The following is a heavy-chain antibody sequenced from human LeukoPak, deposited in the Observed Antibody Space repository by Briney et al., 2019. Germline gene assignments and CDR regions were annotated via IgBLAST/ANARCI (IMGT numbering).Heavy chain of an antibody. V-gene: IGHV3-23*01. Sequence: GGSLRLSCAASGFTFSTYAMSWVRQAPGKGLEWVSAISGSGGSTYYADSVKGRFTISRDNSKNTPYLQMNSLRAEDTAVYYCARSNGVSGFYYMDVWGKGTTVTISS. D-gene: IGHD3-3*01. CDR3: ARSNGVSGFYYMDV. CDR1: GFTFSTYA. J-gene: IGHJ6*03. CDR2: ISGSGGST.